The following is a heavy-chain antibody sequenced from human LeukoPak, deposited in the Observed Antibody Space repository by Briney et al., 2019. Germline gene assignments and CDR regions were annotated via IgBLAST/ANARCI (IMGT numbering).Heavy chain of an antibody. J-gene: IGHJ3*02. D-gene: IGHD3-16*01. CDR3: ARELPRIGGQPDASDI. V-gene: IGHV3-74*01. CDR2: SKNEGSST. Sequence: GGSLRLSCAVSGFTSSGDWMHGVRHARGRGVVWVSRSKNEGSSTNYADSVKGRFTISRDNAKNTLYLQMNSLTAEDTVVYYCARELPRIGGQPDASDIWGQGTMLTVS. CDR1: GFTSSGDW.